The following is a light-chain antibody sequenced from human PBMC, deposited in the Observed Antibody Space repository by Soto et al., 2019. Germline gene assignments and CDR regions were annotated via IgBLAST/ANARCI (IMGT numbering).Light chain of an antibody. Sequence: VMSPSXAXLXXXPXXXTTXCFRASQSVSSSLAWYQQKPGQAPRLLIYGASTRATGIPARFSGSGSGTEFTLTISSLQSEDFAVYYCQQYNNWWTFGQGTKVDIK. CDR1: QSVSSS. V-gene: IGKV3-15*01. CDR3: QQYNNWWT. J-gene: IGKJ1*01. CDR2: GAS.